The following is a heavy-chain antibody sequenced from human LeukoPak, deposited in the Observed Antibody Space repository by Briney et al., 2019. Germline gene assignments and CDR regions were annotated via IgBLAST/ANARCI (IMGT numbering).Heavy chain of an antibody. CDR2: IYTSGST. Sequence: PSETLSLTCTVSNGSISSGSYYWSWIRQPAGKGLEWIGRIYTSGSTNYNPSLKSRVTISVDTSKNQFSLKLSSVTAADTAVYYCAREWLRNTDYWGQGTLVTVS. J-gene: IGHJ4*02. V-gene: IGHV4-61*02. CDR1: NGSISSGSYY. D-gene: IGHD5-12*01. CDR3: AREWLRNTDY.